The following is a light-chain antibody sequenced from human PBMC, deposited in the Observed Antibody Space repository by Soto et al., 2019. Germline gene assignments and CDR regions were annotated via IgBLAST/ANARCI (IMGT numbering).Light chain of an antibody. CDR3: QQRSKMPLT. Sequence: EIVLTQSPDTLAVSPGEVATLSCWASQSVRNYLAWYQQKPGQAPRLLIYDASNRATGIPARFSGTGSETDFTLTISSLEPEDFAIYYCQQRSKMPLTFGHGTKVDIK. V-gene: IGKV3-11*01. CDR1: QSVRNY. CDR2: DAS. J-gene: IGKJ1*01.